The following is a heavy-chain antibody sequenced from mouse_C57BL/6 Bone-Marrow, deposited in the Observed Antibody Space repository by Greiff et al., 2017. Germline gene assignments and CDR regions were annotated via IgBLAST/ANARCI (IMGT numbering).Heavy chain of an antibody. CDR1: GYAFTNSL. V-gene: IGHV1-54*01. D-gene: IGHD4-1*02. J-gene: IGHJ3*01. Sequence: QVQLQQSGAELVRPGTSVKVSCKASGYAFTNSLIEWVKQRPGQGLEWIGVINPGSGGTNYNEKFKGKATLTADKSSSTAYMQLSSLTSEDSAVYFCATTGTEWFAYWGQGTLVTVSA. CDR2: INPGSGGT. CDR3: ATTGTEWFAY.